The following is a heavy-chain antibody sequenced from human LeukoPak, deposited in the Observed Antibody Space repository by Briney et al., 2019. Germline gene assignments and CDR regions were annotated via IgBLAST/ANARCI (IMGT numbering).Heavy chain of an antibody. CDR2: IDTSGST. J-gene: IGHJ4*02. D-gene: IGHD1-26*01. V-gene: IGHV4-4*07. CDR1: GGSISSYY. Sequence: NPSETLSPTCTVSGGSISSYYWSWIRQAAGKGLEWIGRIDTSGSTAYNPSLKSRVTMSVDTSKNQFSLKLYSVTAAATDVYYCARSGGSGTYYDGSFDYWGQGTLVTVSS. CDR3: ARSGGSGTYYDGSFDY.